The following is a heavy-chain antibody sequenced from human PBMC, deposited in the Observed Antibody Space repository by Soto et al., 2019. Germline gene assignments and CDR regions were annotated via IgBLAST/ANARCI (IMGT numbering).Heavy chain of an antibody. V-gene: IGHV1-8*01. Sequence: QVQLVQSGAEVKRPGASVKVSCKASGYTFTPHDINWVRQATGQGLEWMGRMNPNSGYIDFPQRFQGRLTMTTNTSISTAYMELSSLRSEDTAIYYCARGLYCSGGTCSDSWGQGTLVIVSS. J-gene: IGHJ4*02. CDR1: GYTFTPHD. CDR2: MNPNSGYI. CDR3: ARGLYCSGGTCSDS. D-gene: IGHD2-15*01.